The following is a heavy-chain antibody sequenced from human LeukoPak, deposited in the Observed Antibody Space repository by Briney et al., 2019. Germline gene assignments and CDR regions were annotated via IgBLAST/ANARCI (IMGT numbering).Heavy chain of an antibody. J-gene: IGHJ4*02. CDR3: ARKDGDG. V-gene: IGHV4-59*01. Sequence: PSETLSLTCTVSGVSISTYHWTWIRQPPGEGLEWIGHIYNSGSTNYNPSLRGRVTISLDTSKNLVSLKLSSVTAADTAMYYCARKDGDGWGQGTLVTVSS. D-gene: IGHD5-24*01. CDR2: IYNSGST. CDR1: GVSISTYH.